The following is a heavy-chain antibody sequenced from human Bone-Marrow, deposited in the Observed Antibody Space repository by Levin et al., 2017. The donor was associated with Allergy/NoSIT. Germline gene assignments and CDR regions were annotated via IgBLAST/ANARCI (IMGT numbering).Heavy chain of an antibody. CDR3: ARSPGGSCYAAGRGYFDY. CDR1: GFTFSTYD. D-gene: IGHD2-15*01. J-gene: IGHJ4*02. Sequence: HGESLKISCAASGFTFSTYDAHWVRQVTGKGLEWVATLGTAGDTYYPGSVKGRFTISKENAKNSLYLEMNSLGAGDTAVYYCARSPGGSCYAAGRGYFDYWGQGTLVTVSS. CDR2: LGTAGDT. V-gene: IGHV3-13*01.